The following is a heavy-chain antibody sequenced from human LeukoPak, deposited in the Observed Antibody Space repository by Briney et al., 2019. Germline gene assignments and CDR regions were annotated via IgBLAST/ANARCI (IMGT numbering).Heavy chain of an antibody. CDR3: ARDEYKADAY. Sequence: GGSLRLSCAASGFTFTSYALDGVRQPPGKGLEWISVISGDGDSTHYADSVKGRFTISRDNSKNTLYLQMNSLRAEDTAVYYCARDEYKADAYWGQGTLVTVSS. CDR1: GFTFTSYA. J-gene: IGHJ4*02. D-gene: IGHD2/OR15-2a*01. V-gene: IGHV3-23*01. CDR2: ISGDGDST.